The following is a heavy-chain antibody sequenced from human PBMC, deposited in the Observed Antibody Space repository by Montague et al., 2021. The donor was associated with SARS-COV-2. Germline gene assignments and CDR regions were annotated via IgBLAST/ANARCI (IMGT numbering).Heavy chain of an antibody. CDR2: ISSSSSYI. D-gene: IGHD3-9*01. CDR3: ARDSNDILTGYYAFDI. V-gene: IGHV3-21*01. Sequence: SLRLSCAASGFTFSSYSINCVHQAPGKGLESVSSISSSSSYINYADSVKGRFTISRDNAKNSLYLQMNSLRAEDTAVYYCARDSNDILTGYYAFDIWGQGTMVTVSS. CDR1: GFTFSSYS. J-gene: IGHJ3*02.